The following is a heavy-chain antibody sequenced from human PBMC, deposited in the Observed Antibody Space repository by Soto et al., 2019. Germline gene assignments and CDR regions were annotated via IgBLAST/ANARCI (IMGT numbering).Heavy chain of an antibody. D-gene: IGHD2-2*01. Sequence: GKSPKISCKGSGYSFTDNWIGWVRQMPGKNLEWMGIIYPGDSDTRYSPSFQGQVTISADRSTSTAYLQWSSLKASDSAMYYCVRRAYCSIGCPVVRFDDWGQGTLVTVSS. CDR2: IYPGDSDT. J-gene: IGHJ4*02. CDR3: VRRAYCSIGCPVVRFDD. CDR1: GYSFTDNW. V-gene: IGHV5-51*01.